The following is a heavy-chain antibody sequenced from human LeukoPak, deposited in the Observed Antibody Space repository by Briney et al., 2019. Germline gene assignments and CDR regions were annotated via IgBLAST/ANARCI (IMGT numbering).Heavy chain of an antibody. V-gene: IGHV6-1*01. J-gene: IGHJ3*02. CDR1: GDSVSSNSAT. CDR2: TYYRSRWYY. Sequence: SQTLSLTCAISGDSVSSNSATWNWIRQSPSRGLEWLGRTYYRSRWYYDSAVSMKGRITIRPDTSENRFSLQLNSVTPEDAAVYYCASRLRWDLGAFDIWGQGTMVTVSS. D-gene: IGHD4-23*01. CDR3: ASRLRWDLGAFDI.